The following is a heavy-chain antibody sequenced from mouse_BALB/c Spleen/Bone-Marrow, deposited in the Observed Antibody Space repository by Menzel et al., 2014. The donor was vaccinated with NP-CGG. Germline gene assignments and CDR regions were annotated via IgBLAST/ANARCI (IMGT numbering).Heavy chain of an antibody. V-gene: IGHV5-6-3*01. D-gene: IGHD1-1*01. CDR3: AGDYYGSSDY. CDR2: INSNGGST. J-gene: IGHJ2*01. CDR1: GFTFSSYG. Sequence: EVQGVESGGGLVQPGGSLKLSCAASGFTFSSYGMSWVRPTPDKRLELVATINSNGGSTYYPDSVKGRFTISRDNAKNTLYLQMSSLKSEDTAMYYCAGDYYGSSDYWGQGTTLTVSS.